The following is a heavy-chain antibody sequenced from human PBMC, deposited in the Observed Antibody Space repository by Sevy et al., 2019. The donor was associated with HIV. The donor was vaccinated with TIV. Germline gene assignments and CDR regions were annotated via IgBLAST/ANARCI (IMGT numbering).Heavy chain of an antibody. CDR1: GFTFSSYA. V-gene: IGHV3-23*01. CDR3: GRCSGGSCYSSWFDP. CDR2: ISGSGGST. J-gene: IGHJ5*02. D-gene: IGHD2-15*01. Sequence: GGSLRLSCAASGFTFSSYAMSWVRQAPGKGLEWVSVISGSGGSTYYADSVKGRFTISRDNSKNTLYLQMNSLRAEDTAVYYCGRCSGGSCYSSWFDPWGQGTLVTVSS.